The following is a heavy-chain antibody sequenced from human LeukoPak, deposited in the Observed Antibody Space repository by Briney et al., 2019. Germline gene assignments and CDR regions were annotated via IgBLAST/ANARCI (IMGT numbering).Heavy chain of an antibody. V-gene: IGHV4-59*01. J-gene: IGHJ4*02. CDR3: ARQLSPHTRFDY. Sequence: SETLSLTCTVSGGSISSYYWSWIRQPPGKGLEWIGYIYYSGSTNYNPSLKSRVTISVDTSKNQFSLKLSSVTAADTAVYYCARQLSPHTRFDYWGQGTLVTVSS. CDR2: IYYSGST. D-gene: IGHD5-18*01. CDR1: GGSISSYY.